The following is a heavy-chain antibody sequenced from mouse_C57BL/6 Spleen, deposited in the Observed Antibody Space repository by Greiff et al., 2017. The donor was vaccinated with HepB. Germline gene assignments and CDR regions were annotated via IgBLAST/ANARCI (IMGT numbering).Heavy chain of an antibody. CDR1: GYSITSGYY. Sequence: EVKLVESGPGLVKPSQSLSLTCSVTGYSITSGYYWNWIRQFPGNKLEWMGYISYDGSNNYNPSLKNRISITRDTSKNQFFLKLNSVTTEDTATYYCARDRDGNYVGYFDYWGQGTTLTVSS. J-gene: IGHJ2*01. V-gene: IGHV3-6*01. D-gene: IGHD2-1*01. CDR3: ARDRDGNYVGYFDY. CDR2: ISYDGSN.